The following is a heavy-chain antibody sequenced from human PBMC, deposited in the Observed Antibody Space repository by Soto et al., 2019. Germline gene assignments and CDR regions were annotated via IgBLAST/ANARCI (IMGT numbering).Heavy chain of an antibody. Sequence: QVQLQESGPGLVKPSQTLSLTCTVSGDAIGRGGYYWSWIRQHPGKGLEWIGYIHYSGCTYYNPSLESRVTISVDTSKSQFSLKLTSVTAADTAVYYCARVPPDRYSSGRCDYWGQGTLVTVSS. J-gene: IGHJ4*02. CDR3: ARVPPDRYSSGRCDY. D-gene: IGHD6-19*01. CDR2: IHYSGCT. V-gene: IGHV4-31*03. CDR1: GDAIGRGGYY.